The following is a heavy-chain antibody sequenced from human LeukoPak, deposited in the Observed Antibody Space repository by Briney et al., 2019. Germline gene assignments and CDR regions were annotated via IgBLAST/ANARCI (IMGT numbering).Heavy chain of an antibody. Sequence: PPETLSLTCAVYDESFSGYYCSWIRQPPRKGLEWIGEIDHSGSTNYNPSLQSRVTISVDTSKNQFSLKVSSVSAADTAVYYCARGNRPYGEHEAFDIWGHGTTVTASP. D-gene: IGHD3-10*01. CDR1: DESFSGYY. J-gene: IGHJ3*02. CDR3: ARGNRPYGEHEAFDI. V-gene: IGHV4-34*01. CDR2: IDHSGST.